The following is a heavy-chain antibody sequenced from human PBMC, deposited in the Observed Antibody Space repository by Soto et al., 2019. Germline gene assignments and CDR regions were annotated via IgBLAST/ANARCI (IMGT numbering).Heavy chain of an antibody. J-gene: IGHJ4*02. CDR2: IYYSGST. D-gene: IGHD6-13*01. V-gene: IGHV4-31*03. Sequence: SEILSLTCTVSGGSISSGGYYWSWIRQHPGKGLEWIGYIYYSGSTYYNPSLKSRVTISVDTSKNQFSLKLSSVTAADTAVYYCARGGQQLAHGLDYWGQGTLVTVSS. CDR1: GGSISSGGYY. CDR3: ARGGQQLAHGLDY.